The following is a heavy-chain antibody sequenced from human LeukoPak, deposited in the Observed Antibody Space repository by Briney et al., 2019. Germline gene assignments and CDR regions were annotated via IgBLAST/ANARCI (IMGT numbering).Heavy chain of an antibody. V-gene: IGHV1-46*01. D-gene: IGHD3-22*01. CDR1: AYTFTSYF. CDR2: INPSGGST. J-gene: IGHJ4*02. CDR3: ARDRHYYDSSDSKGVMGH. Sequence: ASVKSSCKASAYTFTSYFMHWVRQAPGQPLKWMGIINPSGGSTSYAQKFQGRVTLTRDMSTSTVYMELGSLTSEDTAVYYCARDRHYYDSSDSKGVMGHWGQGTLVTVSS.